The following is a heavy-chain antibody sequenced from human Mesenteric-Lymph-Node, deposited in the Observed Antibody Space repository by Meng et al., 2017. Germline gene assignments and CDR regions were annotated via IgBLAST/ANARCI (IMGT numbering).Heavy chain of an antibody. D-gene: IGHD6-13*01. J-gene: IGHJ4*02. CDR3: ARGGGNSWYIDY. CDR2: INHSGST. CDR1: GGSFSGYY. Sequence: QVQLQQWGAGLLKPSETLSLTCAVHGGSFSGYYRSWIRQPPGKGLEWIGEINHSGSTNYNPSLKSRVTISVDTSKNQFSLKLSSVTAADTAVYYCARGGGNSWYIDYWGQGTLVTVSS. V-gene: IGHV4-34*01.